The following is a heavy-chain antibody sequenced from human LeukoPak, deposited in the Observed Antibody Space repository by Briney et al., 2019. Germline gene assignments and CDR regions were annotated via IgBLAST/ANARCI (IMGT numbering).Heavy chain of an antibody. V-gene: IGHV4-39*01. CDR2: ISYSGTN. D-gene: IGHD7-27*01. J-gene: IGHJ5*02. Sequence: SETLSLTCTVSGGSVSSSSYYWGWIRQPPGKGLEWIGSISYSGTNYNNPSLKYRVSISIDTSKNQFSMKLASRTAADKAMYYCASLGTLRSWGQGTLVTVSS. CDR1: GGSVSSSSYY. CDR3: ASLGTLRS.